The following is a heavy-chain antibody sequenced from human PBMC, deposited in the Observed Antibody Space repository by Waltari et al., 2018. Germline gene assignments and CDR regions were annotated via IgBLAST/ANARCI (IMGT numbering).Heavy chain of an antibody. CDR1: GYSISSGYY. CDR3: ASPLSDGDYGGLDY. Sequence: QVQLQESGPGLVKPSETLSLTCTVSGYSISSGYYWGWIRQPPGKGLEWIGSIYHSVSTYYNPSLKSRVTISVDTSKNQFSLKLSSVTAADTAVYYCASPLSDGDYGGLDYWGQGTLVTVSS. CDR2: IYHSVST. D-gene: IGHD4-17*01. J-gene: IGHJ4*02. V-gene: IGHV4-38-2*02.